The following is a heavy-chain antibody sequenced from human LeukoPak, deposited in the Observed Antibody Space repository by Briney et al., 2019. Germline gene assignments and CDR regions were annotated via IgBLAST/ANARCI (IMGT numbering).Heavy chain of an antibody. J-gene: IGHJ4*02. D-gene: IGHD3-22*01. CDR3: AKDHDSSGYYHFDY. CDR2: ISGSGGST. CDR1: GFTFSSYA. Sequence: PGGSLRLSRAASGFTFSSYAMSWVRQAPGKGLEWVSAISGSGGSTYYADSVKGRFTISRDNSKNTLYLQMNSLRAEDTAVYYCAKDHDSSGYYHFDYWGQGTLVTVSS. V-gene: IGHV3-23*01.